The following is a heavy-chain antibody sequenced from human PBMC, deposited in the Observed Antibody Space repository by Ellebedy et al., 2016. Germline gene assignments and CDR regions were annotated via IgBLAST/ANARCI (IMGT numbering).Heavy chain of an antibody. CDR1: GYTFTGYY. CDR3: ARDSGEYGDYVPGTNWFDP. D-gene: IGHD4-17*01. CDR2: INPNSGGT. Sequence: ASVKVSXXASGYTFTGYYMHWVRQAPGQGLEWMGWINPNSGGTNYAQKFQGWVTMTRDTSISTAYMELSRLRSDDTAVYYCARDSGEYGDYVPGTNWFDPWGQGTLVTVSS. V-gene: IGHV1-2*04. J-gene: IGHJ5*02.